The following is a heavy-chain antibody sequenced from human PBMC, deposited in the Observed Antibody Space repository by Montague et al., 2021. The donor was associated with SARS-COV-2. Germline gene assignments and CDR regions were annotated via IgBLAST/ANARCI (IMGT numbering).Heavy chain of an antibody. CDR3: ARAASDIVLMVYAIRAFDI. D-gene: IGHD2-8*01. CDR2: IYYSGST. CDR1: GGSISSSNW. Sequence: SETLSLTCAVSGGSISSSNWWSWVRQPPGKGLEWIGYIYYSGSTYYNPSLKSRVTISVDTSKNQFSLKLSSVTAADTAVYYCARAASDIVLMVYAIRAFDIWGQGTMVTVSS. V-gene: IGHV4-4*02. J-gene: IGHJ3*02.